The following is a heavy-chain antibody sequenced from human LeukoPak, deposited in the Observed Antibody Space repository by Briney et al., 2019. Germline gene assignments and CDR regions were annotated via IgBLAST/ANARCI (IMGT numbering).Heavy chain of an antibody. CDR3: ARHSSATYDNWFDP. Sequence: SETLSLTCTVTGGSISTYYWSWIRQPPGKGLDWIGYVFYIWSTKYNPSLISRVTISLATSKNQFSLKLYYVPAADTAVYYCARHSSATYDNWFDPWGQGTLVTVSS. J-gene: IGHJ5*02. CDR2: VFYIWST. D-gene: IGHD1-26*01. V-gene: IGHV4-59*08. CDR1: GGSISTYY.